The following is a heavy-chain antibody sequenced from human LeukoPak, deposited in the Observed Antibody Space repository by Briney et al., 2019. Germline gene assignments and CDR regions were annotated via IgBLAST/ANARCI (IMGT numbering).Heavy chain of an antibody. Sequence: PSETLSLTCTVSGDFITTGDYYWSWIRQHPEKGLEWIGYISDIGSTYYKPSLKSRLFLSVDTSKNQFSLTLSSVTAADTAVYYCARGRENDSLKKYSKLGYFDLWGRGALVTVSS. V-gene: IGHV4-31*03. CDR3: ARGRENDSLKKYSKLGYFDL. J-gene: IGHJ4*02. CDR1: GDFITTGDYY. D-gene: IGHD4-11*01. CDR2: ISDIGST.